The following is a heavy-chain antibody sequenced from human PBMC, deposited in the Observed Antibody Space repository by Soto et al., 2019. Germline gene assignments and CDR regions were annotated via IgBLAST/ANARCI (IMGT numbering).Heavy chain of an antibody. J-gene: IGHJ4*02. V-gene: IGHV2-5*02. D-gene: IGHD4-17*01. CDR2: IYWDDDK. CDR3: AHLTTGGFYFDY. Sequence: QITLKESGPTLVKPTQTLTLTCTFSGFSLRNSGVGVGWIRQPPGKALEWLALIYWDDDKRYSPSLKSRLTITKDPSKYQVVLTMTNMDPVDTATYYCAHLTTGGFYFDYWGQGTLVTVSS. CDR1: GFSLRNSGVG.